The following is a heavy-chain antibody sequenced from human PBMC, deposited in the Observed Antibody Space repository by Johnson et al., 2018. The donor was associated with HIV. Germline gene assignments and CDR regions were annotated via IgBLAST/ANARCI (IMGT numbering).Heavy chain of an antibody. Sequence: QVQLVESGGDLVKPGGSLRLSCAASGFIFSHAWMSWVRQAPGKGLEWVAVISYDGSNKYYADSVKGRFTISRDNSKNTLYLQMNSLRAEDTAVYYCARDMYCGGDCPFDIWGQGTMVTVSS. CDR1: GFIFSHAW. CDR3: ARDMYCGGDCPFDI. J-gene: IGHJ3*02. CDR2: ISYDGSNK. V-gene: IGHV3-30-3*01. D-gene: IGHD2-21*02.